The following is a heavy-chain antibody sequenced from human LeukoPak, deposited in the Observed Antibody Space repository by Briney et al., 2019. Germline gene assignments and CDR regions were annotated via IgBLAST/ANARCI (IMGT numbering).Heavy chain of an antibody. Sequence: GGSLRLSCAAPGFTFSSYGMHWVRQAPGKGLEWMAVISYDGSNKYYADSVKGRFTISRDNSKNTLNLQMNSLRVEDTAVYYCAPEGDGYILFDYWGQGTLVTVSS. J-gene: IGHJ4*02. V-gene: IGHV3-30*03. D-gene: IGHD5-24*01. CDR1: GFTFSSYG. CDR2: ISYDGSNK. CDR3: APEGDGYILFDY.